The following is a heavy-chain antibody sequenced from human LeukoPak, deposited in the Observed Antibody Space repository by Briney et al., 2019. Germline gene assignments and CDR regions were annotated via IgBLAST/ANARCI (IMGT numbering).Heavy chain of an antibody. V-gene: IGHV1-69*04. CDR2: IIPVLNIT. D-gene: IGHD5-18*01. Sequence: SVKVSCKTSGGTFSSSAITWVRQAPGQGLEWMGRIIPVLNITTYAQKFQGRVTITADTSTSAVYVELSSLRSEETAVYYCAKDQGLTAPPPYGLDVWGQGTTVIVTS. J-gene: IGHJ6*02. CDR3: AKDQGLTAPPPYGLDV. CDR1: GGTFSSSA.